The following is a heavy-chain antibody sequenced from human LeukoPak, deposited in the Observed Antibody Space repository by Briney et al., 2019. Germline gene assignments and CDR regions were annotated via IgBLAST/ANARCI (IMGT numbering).Heavy chain of an antibody. Sequence: QSGGSLRLSCAASGFTFDDYAMHWVRQAPGKGLEWVSLISWDGGSTYYADSVKGRFTISRDNSKNFLYLQMNSLRAEDTAFFYCAKSAHSSAYTTFFDYWGQGTLVTVSS. D-gene: IGHD3-22*01. CDR3: AKSAHSSAYTTFFDY. V-gene: IGHV3-43D*03. CDR2: ISWDGGST. CDR1: GFTFDDYA. J-gene: IGHJ4*02.